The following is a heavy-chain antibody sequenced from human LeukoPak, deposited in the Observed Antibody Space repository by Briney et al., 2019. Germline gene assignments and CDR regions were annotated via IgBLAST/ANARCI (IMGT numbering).Heavy chain of an antibody. CDR2: IYYSGST. CDR3: ARDYTGDYDSSGYLYYVDY. J-gene: IGHJ4*02. CDR1: GDSVSSAYYY. V-gene: IGHV4-61*01. D-gene: IGHD3-22*01. Sequence: KPSETLSLTCTVSGDSVSSAYYYWSWIRQPPEKGLEWIGNIYYSGSTNYNPSLKSRVTISIDTSKSQFSLKLSSVTAADTVVYYCARDYTGDYDSSGYLYYVDYWGLGALVTVSS.